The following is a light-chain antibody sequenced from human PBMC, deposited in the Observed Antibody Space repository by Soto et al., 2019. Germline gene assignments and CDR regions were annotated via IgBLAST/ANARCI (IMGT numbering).Light chain of an antibody. J-gene: IGKJ1*01. CDR2: GAS. CDR1: QSVTSN. V-gene: IGKV3-15*01. CDR3: QHYNNWPRT. Sequence: EIVMTQSPATLSVSPGERATLSCRASQSVTSNFAWYQQKPGQAPRLLIYGASTRATGIPARFSGSGSGTEFTLTIRSLQAEDFAVYYCQHYNNWPRTFGQGTKLEIK.